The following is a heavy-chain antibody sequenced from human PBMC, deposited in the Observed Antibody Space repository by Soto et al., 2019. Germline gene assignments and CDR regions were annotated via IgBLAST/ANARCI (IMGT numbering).Heavy chain of an antibody. J-gene: IGHJ4*02. CDR3: ARDRAVAGYFDY. D-gene: IGHD6-19*01. V-gene: IGHV3-48*02. CDR1: GFTFSTYS. Sequence: EVQLVESGGNLVQPGGSLRLSCAASGFTFSTYSMNWVRQAPGTGLEWVSYISTSTSSTIYYADSVKGRFTISRDNANNSLYLQMNSLRDEDTAVYYCARDRAVAGYFDYWGQGTLVTVSS. CDR2: ISTSTSSTI.